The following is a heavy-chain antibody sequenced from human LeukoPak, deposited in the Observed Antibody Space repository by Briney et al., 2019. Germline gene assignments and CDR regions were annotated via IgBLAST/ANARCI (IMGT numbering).Heavy chain of an antibody. J-gene: IGHJ4*02. V-gene: IGHV3-48*01. Sequence: GGSLRLSCAASGFPFNSYSMNWVRQAPGKGLEWLSYITDTGSSIFYAESVKGRFTISRDNAKNSLYLQMNSLRAEDTAVYYCARDVGTRITMVRGIDYFDYWGQGTLVTVSS. CDR3: ARDVGTRITMVRGIDYFDY. D-gene: IGHD3-10*01. CDR1: GFPFNSYS. CDR2: ITDTGSSI.